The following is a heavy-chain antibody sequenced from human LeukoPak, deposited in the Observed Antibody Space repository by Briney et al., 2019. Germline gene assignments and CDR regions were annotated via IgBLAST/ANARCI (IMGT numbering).Heavy chain of an antibody. CDR1: GYTFTSYY. J-gene: IGHJ3*02. Sequence: GASVKVSCKASGYTFTSYYMHWVRQAPGQGLEWMGIINPSGGSTSYAQKFQGRVTMTRDMSTSTVYMELSSLRSEDTAVYYCARVHTIVGATKITAAAFDIWGQGTMVTVSS. CDR2: INPSGGST. V-gene: IGHV1-46*01. CDR3: ARVHTIVGATKITAAAFDI. D-gene: IGHD1-26*01.